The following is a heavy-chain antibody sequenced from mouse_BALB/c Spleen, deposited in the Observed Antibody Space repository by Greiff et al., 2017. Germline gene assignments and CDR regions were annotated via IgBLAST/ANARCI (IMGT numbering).Heavy chain of an antibody. CDR3: ARELGYYYGSSYDY. V-gene: IGHV5-6-5*01. D-gene: IGHD1-1*01. Sequence: EVQLVESGGGLVKPGGSLKLSCAASGFTFSSYAMSWVRQTPEKRLEWVASISSGGSTYYPDSVKGRFTISRDNARNILYLQMSSLRSEDTAMYYCARELGYYYGSSYDYWGQGTTLTVSS. J-gene: IGHJ2*01. CDR2: ISSGGST. CDR1: GFTFSSYA.